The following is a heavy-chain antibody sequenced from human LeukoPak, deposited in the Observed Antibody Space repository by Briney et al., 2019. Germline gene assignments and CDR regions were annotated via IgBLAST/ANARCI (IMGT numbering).Heavy chain of an antibody. D-gene: IGHD1-1*01. J-gene: IGHJ5*02. CDR2: ISTYNGKT. CDR1: GYTFTRYG. CDR3: ARDFSNFSYGTWFDP. Sequence: GASVKVSCKASGYTFTRYGITWVRQAPGQGLEWMGWISTYNGKTNYAQKVQDRGTMTTDTSTSTVYMELRSLRSDDTALYFCARDFSNFSYGTWFDPWGQGTLVTVSS. V-gene: IGHV1-18*01.